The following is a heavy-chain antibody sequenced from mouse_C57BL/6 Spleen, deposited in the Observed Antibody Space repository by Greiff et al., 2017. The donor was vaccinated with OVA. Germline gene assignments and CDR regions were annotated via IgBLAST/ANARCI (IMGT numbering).Heavy chain of an antibody. Sequence: QVQLKQPGAELVKPGASVKVSCKASGYTFTSYWMHWVKQRPGQGLEWIGRIHPSDSDTNYNQKFKGKATLTVNKSSSTAYMQLSSLTAEDSAVYYCAISRDGSSWDAMDYWRQGTSLTVSS. CDR1: GYTFTSYW. V-gene: IGHV1-74*01. D-gene: IGHD1-1*01. J-gene: IGHJ4*01. CDR2: IHPSDSDT. CDR3: AISRDGSSWDAMDY.